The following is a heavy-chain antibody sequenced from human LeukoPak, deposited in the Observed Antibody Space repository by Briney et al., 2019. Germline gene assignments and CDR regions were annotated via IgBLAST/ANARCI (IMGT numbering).Heavy chain of an antibody. Sequence: ASVKVSCKASGYTFTGYYMHWVRQAPGQGLEWMGRINPNSGGTNYAQKFQGRVTMTRDTSISTAYMELSRLRSDDTAVYYCASGDSSGKYYFDYWVQGTLVTVSS. CDR3: ASGDSSGKYYFDY. V-gene: IGHV1-2*06. CDR2: INPNSGGT. J-gene: IGHJ4*02. D-gene: IGHD6-19*01. CDR1: GYTFTGYY.